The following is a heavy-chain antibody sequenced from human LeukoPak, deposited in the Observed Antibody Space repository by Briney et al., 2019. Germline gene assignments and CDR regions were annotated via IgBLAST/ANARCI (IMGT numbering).Heavy chain of an antibody. CDR1: GFTFSSYA. Sequence: GGSLRLSCAASGFTFSSYAMSWVRQAPGKGLEWVSAISGSGGSTYYADSVKGRFTISRDTSKNTLYLQMNSLRAEDTAVYYCAKQVLRYFPAINWFDPWGQGTLVTVSS. J-gene: IGHJ5*02. CDR2: ISGSGGST. CDR3: AKQVLRYFPAINWFDP. D-gene: IGHD3-9*01. V-gene: IGHV3-23*01.